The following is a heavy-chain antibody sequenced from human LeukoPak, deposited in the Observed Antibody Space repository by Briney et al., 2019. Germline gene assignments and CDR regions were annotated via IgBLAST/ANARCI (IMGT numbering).Heavy chain of an antibody. CDR3: ARGYGDYGNWFDP. D-gene: IGHD4-17*01. Sequence: ASVTVSCTASGYTFTGYYMHWGRQAPGQGLEWMGWINPNSGGTNYAQKFQGRVTMTRDTSISTAYMELSRLRSDDTAVYYCARGYGDYGNWFDPWGQGTLVTVSS. CDR2: INPNSGGT. V-gene: IGHV1-2*02. CDR1: GYTFTGYY. J-gene: IGHJ5*02.